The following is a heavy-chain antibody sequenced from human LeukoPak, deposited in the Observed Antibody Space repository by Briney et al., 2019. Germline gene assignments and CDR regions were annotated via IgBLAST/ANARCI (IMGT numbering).Heavy chain of an antibody. CDR1: GFTFSSYQ. CDR2: ITSTGTTI. Sequence: PGGSLRLSCAASGFTFSSYQMTWVRQAPGKGLQWVSYITSTGTTIHYADSVKGRFTISRDNAKNSLYLQMNSLRDEDTAVYYCARDTGGSYYDAFDIWGQGTMVSVSS. D-gene: IGHD1-26*01. J-gene: IGHJ3*02. CDR3: ARDTGGSYYDAFDI. V-gene: IGHV3-48*03.